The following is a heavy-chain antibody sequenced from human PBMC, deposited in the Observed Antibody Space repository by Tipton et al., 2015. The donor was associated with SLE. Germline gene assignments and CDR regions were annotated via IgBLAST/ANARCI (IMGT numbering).Heavy chain of an antibody. CDR3: ARVDSTVTTGLDY. D-gene: IGHD4-17*01. CDR2: VYYSGGT. V-gene: IGHV4-59*02. Sequence: LRLSCAASGFTVSSNYMSWVRQAPGKGLEWIGYVYYSGGTNYSPSLRSRVSISLDTSKNQFSLKLTSVTAADTAVYYCARVDSTVTTGLDYWGQGILVTVSS. J-gene: IGHJ4*02. CDR1: GFTVSSNY.